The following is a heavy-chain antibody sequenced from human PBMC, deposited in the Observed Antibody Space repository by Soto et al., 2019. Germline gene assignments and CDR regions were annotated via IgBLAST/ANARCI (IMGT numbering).Heavy chain of an antibody. V-gene: IGHV1-18*01. CDR1: GFTFSSYA. J-gene: IGHJ5*02. D-gene: IGHD3-16*01. CDR2: ISAYNGHT. CDR3: ARGGLYLFHDYVDNWLDP. Sequence: QLVQSGPEVKKPGASVKVSCKASGFTFSSYAFNWVRQTPGQGLEWMGWISAYNGHTNFAQNFQGRITMTTDTSTSTAYMELRSLRSDDTAVYYCARGGLYLFHDYVDNWLDPWGQGTLVTVSS.